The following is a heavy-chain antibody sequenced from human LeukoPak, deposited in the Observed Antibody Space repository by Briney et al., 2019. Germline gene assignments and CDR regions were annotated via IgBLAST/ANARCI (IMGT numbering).Heavy chain of an antibody. D-gene: IGHD6-19*01. Sequence: GGSLRLSCAASGFTFSSHAMSWVRQAPGKGLEWASGISGGGSTYYADSVKGRFTISRDNSKNTLYLQMNSLRAADTAVYYCAKIGSSGWYFDYWGQGTLVTVSS. CDR2: ISGGGST. CDR3: AKIGSSGWYFDY. CDR1: GFTFSSHA. J-gene: IGHJ4*02. V-gene: IGHV3-23*01.